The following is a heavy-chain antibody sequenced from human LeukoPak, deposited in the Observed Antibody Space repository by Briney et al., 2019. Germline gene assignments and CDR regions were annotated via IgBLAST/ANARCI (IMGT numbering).Heavy chain of an antibody. CDR1: GFTFSSYS. CDR2: ISSSSSTI. V-gene: IGHV3-48*01. J-gene: IGHJ4*02. Sequence: PGGSLRLSCVASGFTFSSYSMNWVRQAPGKGLEWVSYISSSSSTIYYADSVKGRFTISRDNAKNSLYLQMNSLRAEDTAVYYCARTLYGDYPTDYWAREPWSPSPQ. D-gene: IGHD4-17*01. CDR3: ARTLYGDYPTDY.